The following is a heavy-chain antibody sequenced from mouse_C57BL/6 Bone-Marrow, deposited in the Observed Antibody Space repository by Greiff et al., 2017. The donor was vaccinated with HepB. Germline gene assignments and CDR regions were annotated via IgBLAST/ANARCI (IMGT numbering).Heavy chain of an antibody. CDR3: ARPHSPAWFAY. Sequence: QVQLQQSGAELARPGASVKLSCKASGYTFTSYGISWVKQRTGQGLEWIGEIYPRSGNTYYNEKFKGKATLTADKSSSTAYMELRSLTSEDSAVYFCARPHSPAWFAYWGQGTLVTVSA. CDR2: IYPRSGNT. CDR1: GYTFTSYG. J-gene: IGHJ3*01. V-gene: IGHV1-81*01. D-gene: IGHD6-1*01.